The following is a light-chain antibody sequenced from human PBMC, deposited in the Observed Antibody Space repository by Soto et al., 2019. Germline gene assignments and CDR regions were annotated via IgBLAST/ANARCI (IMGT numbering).Light chain of an antibody. V-gene: IGKV1-5*03. CDR1: QSLNSW. CDR2: KAS. CDR3: QQYNTYS. Sequence: DIQMTQSPSTLSASVGDRVSITCRASQSLNSWLAWYQQKPGKAPKLLIYKASTLESGVPSRFSGSGSGTEFTLTISSLQPDDFATYYCQQYNTYSFVQGTKREIK. J-gene: IGKJ2*01.